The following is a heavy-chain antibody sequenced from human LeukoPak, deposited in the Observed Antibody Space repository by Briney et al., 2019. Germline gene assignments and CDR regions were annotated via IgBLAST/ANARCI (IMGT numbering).Heavy chain of an antibody. CDR2: ISTTSSYI. V-gene: IGHV3-21*01. CDR1: GFTFSTYI. J-gene: IGHJ4*02. CDR3: AAGIAATAPFDY. Sequence: SGGSLRLSCAASGFTFSTYIVNWVRQAPGKGLEWVSSISTTSSYIYSADSVKGRFTISRDNAKNSLYLQMNSLRAEDTAVYYCAAGIAATAPFDYWGQGTLVTVSS. D-gene: IGHD6-13*01.